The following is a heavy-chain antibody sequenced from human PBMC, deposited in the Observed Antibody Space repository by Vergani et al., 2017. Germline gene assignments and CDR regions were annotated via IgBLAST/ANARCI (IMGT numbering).Heavy chain of an antibody. CDR3: VRDFHSRGPFDV. J-gene: IGHJ4*02. D-gene: IGHD3/OR15-3a*01. V-gene: IGHV4-38-2*02. CDR2: VFHLGTL. Sequence: QVQLQESGPGLLRPSETLSLTCRVSGVSITGGNYWGWVRQSPVSGLEWLGSVFHLGTLYYNPSLQSRVTISMDAKNHFSLKLTSVTAADTAVYYCVRDFHSRGPFDVWGQGSLVTVAS. CDR1: GVSITGGNY.